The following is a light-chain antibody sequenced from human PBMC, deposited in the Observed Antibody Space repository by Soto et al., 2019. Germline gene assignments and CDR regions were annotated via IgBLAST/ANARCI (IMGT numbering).Light chain of an antibody. V-gene: IGKV4-1*01. Sequence: DIVMTQSPDSLAVSLGERATINCKSSQSVLYSSDNKNYLAWYQQKPGQPPRLLIYWASSRESGVPDRFSASGSGTDFTLTISNLQAEDVAVYDCQQYYNTPLAFGGGTKVEIK. CDR1: QSVLYSSDNKNY. CDR3: QQYYNTPLA. J-gene: IGKJ4*01. CDR2: WAS.